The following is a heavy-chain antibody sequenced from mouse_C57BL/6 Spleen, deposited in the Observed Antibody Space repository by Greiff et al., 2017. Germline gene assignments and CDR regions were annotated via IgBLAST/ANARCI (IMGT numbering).Heavy chain of an antibody. Sequence: VQLKESGGDLVKPGGSLKLSCAASGFTFSSYGMSWVRQTPDKGLEWVATISSGGSYTYYPDSVKGRFTISSDNAKNTLYLQMSSLKSDDIAKYYGAGHADYGSSCGSYFDVWGTGTTLTVSS. V-gene: IGHV5-6*01. CDR2: ISSGGSYT. D-gene: IGHD1-1*01. CDR1: GFTFSSYG. CDR3: AGHADYGSSCGSYFDV. J-gene: IGHJ1*03.